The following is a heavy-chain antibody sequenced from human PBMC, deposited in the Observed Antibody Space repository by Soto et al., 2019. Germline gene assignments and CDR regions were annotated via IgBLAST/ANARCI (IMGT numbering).Heavy chain of an antibody. Sequence: GGSLRLSCAASGFTFSSYWMSWVRQAPGKGLEWVANIKQDGSEKYYVDSVKGRFTISRDNAKNSLYLQMNSLRAEDTAVYYCARASMVRGIYFDYWGQGTLVTVSS. CDR3: ARASMVRGIYFDY. D-gene: IGHD3-10*01. J-gene: IGHJ4*02. V-gene: IGHV3-7*03. CDR2: IKQDGSEK. CDR1: GFTFSSYW.